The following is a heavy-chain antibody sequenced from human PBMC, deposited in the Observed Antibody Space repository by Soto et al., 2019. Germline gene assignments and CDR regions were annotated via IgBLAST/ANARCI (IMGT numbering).Heavy chain of an antibody. J-gene: IGHJ2*01. CDR1: GDSITSSPYY. Sequence: QLQLQESGPGQVKPSETLSLTCTVSGDSITSSPYYWGWIRQPPWKGLEWIGSIYYCGNTFYNPSLKSRVTISVESSKKHLSQKLSSVTAADTAVYYCASLYSGPVLYFALWGRGTLVTVSS. CDR3: ASLYSGPVLYFAL. CDR2: IYYCGNT. D-gene: IGHD1-26*01. V-gene: IGHV4-39*02.